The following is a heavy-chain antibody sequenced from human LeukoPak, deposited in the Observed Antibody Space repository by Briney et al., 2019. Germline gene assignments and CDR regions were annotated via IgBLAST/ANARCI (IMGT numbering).Heavy chain of an antibody. CDR1: GFTFSNYA. Sequence: GGSLRLSCAASGFTFSNYAMHWVRQAPGKGLEWVAILSYDGTDKYYADSVKGRFTISRDNSKNTLYLQMNSLRGEDTAVYYCAREVVVVITDWGQGTLVTVSS. J-gene: IGHJ4*02. V-gene: IGHV3-30-3*01. CDR2: LSYDGTDK. D-gene: IGHD3-22*01. CDR3: AREVVVVITD.